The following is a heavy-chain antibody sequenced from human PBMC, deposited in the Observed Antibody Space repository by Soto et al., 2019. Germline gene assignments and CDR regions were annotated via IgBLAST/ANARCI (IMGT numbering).Heavy chain of an antibody. Sequence: EVQLVESGGGLVQPGESLRLSCAASGLTFRSYWMHWVRQAPGKGLVWVSRINTDGSVAMYVDSVKGRFTISRDNAKNTLYLHMNSLRAEDTAVYYCVRDMQLWRLDSWGQGTRVTVPS. CDR1: GLTFRSYW. D-gene: IGHD2-21*01. V-gene: IGHV3-74*03. CDR3: VRDMQLWRLDS. J-gene: IGHJ4*02. CDR2: INTDGSVA.